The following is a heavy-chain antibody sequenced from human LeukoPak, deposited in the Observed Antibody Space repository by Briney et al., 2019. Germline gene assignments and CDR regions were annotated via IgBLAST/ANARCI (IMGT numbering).Heavy chain of an antibody. CDR1: GFTLSSYS. Sequence: GGSLRLSWAASGFTLSSYSMNWVRQAPGKGLEWVGLIRSKVYGGTTEYAASVKGRFIISRGDSKSIAYLQMNSLKTEDTAVYYCTRDYGGFDYWGQGTLVTVSS. J-gene: IGHJ4*02. D-gene: IGHD4-23*01. V-gene: IGHV3-49*04. CDR3: TRDYGGFDY. CDR2: IRSKVYGGTT.